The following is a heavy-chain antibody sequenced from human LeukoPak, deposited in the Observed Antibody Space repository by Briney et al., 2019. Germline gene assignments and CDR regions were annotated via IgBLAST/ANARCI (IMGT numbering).Heavy chain of an antibody. V-gene: IGHV4-31*03. D-gene: IGHD6-13*01. CDR3: ARGSYSSSWYGRFDP. Sequence: PSETLSLTCTVSGGSISSGGYSWSWIRQHPGKGLEWIGYIYYSGSTYYNPSLKSRVTISVDTSKNQFSLKLSSVTAADTAVYYCARGSYSSSWYGRFDPWGQGTLVTVSS. CDR1: GGSISSGGYS. CDR2: IYYSGST. J-gene: IGHJ5*02.